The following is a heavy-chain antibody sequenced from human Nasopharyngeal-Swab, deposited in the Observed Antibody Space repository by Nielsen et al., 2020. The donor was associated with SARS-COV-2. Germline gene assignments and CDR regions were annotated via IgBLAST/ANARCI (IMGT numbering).Heavy chain of an antibody. J-gene: IGHJ4*02. Sequence: GESLKISCAASGFNFNDFGMHWVRQAPGKGLEWVAVIWSDGSHENHVDSVKGRFTISRDNSKDTLFLQMNSLRVEDTAVYYCARGPGVSRHDYWGQGALVTVSS. D-gene: IGHD2-8*01. CDR2: IWSDGSHE. CDR1: GFNFNDFG. CDR3: ARGPGVSRHDY. V-gene: IGHV3-33*01.